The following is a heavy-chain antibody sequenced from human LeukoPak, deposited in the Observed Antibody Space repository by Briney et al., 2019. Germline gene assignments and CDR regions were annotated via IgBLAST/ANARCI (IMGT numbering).Heavy chain of an antibody. V-gene: IGHV1-8*03. J-gene: IGHJ3*02. CDR2: MNPNSSNT. CDR1: GGTFTSYD. Sequence: ASVKVSCKASGGTFTSYDINWVRQATGQGLEWMGWMNPNSSNTGYAQKFQGRVTITRNTSISTAYMELSSLRSEDTAVYYCARGMSDNGGAFDIWGQGTMVTVSS. D-gene: IGHD3-16*01. CDR3: ARGMSDNGGAFDI.